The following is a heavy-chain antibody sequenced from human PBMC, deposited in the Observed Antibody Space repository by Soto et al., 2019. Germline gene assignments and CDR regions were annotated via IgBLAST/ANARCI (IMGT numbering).Heavy chain of an antibody. CDR2: ISAYNGNT. J-gene: IGHJ4*02. CDR1: GYTFTSYG. V-gene: IGHV1-18*01. Sequence: GASVKVSCKASGYTFTSYGISWVRQAPGQGLEWMGWISAYNGNTNYAQKLQGRVTMTTDTSTSTAYMELRSLRSDDTAVYYCARVEEPGNIVVVVAASDFDYWGQGTLVTVSS. D-gene: IGHD2-15*01. CDR3: ARVEEPGNIVVVVAASDFDY.